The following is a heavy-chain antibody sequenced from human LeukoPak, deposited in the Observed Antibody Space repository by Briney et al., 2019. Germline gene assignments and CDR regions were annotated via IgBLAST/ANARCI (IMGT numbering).Heavy chain of an antibody. V-gene: IGHV1-69*13. J-gene: IGHJ4*02. CDR1: GGSFSRYA. CDR2: IIPMFGTA. CDR3: ARGSGETGGYYYVY. D-gene: IGHD3-22*01. Sequence: SVKVSCKASGGSFSRYAISWVRQAPGQGLAWMGGIIPMFGTANYAQKFQGRVTITADESTRTAYMELRTLRSEDTAIYYCARGSGETGGYYYVYWGRGTPVTVSS.